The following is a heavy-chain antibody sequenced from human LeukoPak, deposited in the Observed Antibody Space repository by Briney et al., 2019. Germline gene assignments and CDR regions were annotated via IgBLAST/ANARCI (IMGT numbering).Heavy chain of an antibody. D-gene: IGHD3-10*01. V-gene: IGHV4-31*03. Sequence: SETLSLTCTVSGGSISSGGYYWSWIRQYPGKGLEWIGYIYYSGSTYYNPSLKSRVTISVDTSKNQFSLKLSSVTAADTAVYYCARDRRIYYFDYWGQGTLVTVSS. CDR1: GGSISSGGYY. CDR3: ARDRRIYYFDY. J-gene: IGHJ4*02. CDR2: IYYSGST.